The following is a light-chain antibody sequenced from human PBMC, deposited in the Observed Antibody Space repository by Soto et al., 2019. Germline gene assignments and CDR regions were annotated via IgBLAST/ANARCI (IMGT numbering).Light chain of an antibody. CDR1: QSVRGY. CDR2: DAS. V-gene: IGKV3-11*01. CDR3: QQRSDWPLT. J-gene: IGKJ4*01. Sequence: EIVMTQSPVTLSVSPGKRATLSCRASQSVRGYLAWYQQKPGQAPRLLIYDASFRVTGLPARFSGSGSGTDFTLTISSLEPEDFAVYYCQQRSDWPLTFGGGTKVDIK.